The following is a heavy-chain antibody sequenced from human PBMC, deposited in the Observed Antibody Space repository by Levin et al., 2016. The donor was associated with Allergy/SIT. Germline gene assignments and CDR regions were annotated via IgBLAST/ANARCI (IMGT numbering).Heavy chain of an antibody. D-gene: IGHD5-24*01. CDR3: ARLQYPTTRGTDC. Sequence: SETLSLTCGVSGGSFTGSYWTWLRQPPGKGLEWIGEINHIGSVTYNPPLKSRISLSVDTSKNQFSLKLTSVTAADTAIYYCARLQYPTTRGTDCWGQGTLVTVSS. CDR1: GGSFTGSY. J-gene: IGHJ4*02. CDR2: INHIGSV. V-gene: IGHV4-34*01.